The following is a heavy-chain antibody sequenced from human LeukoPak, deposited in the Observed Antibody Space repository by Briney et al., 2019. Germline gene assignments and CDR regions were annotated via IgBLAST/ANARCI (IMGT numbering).Heavy chain of an antibody. Sequence: GGSLRLSCTASGFTFGDYAMSWVRQAPGKGLEWVGSIRSDAYGGTTEYAASVKDRFTISRDDSKTIAYLQLNSLKTEDTAVYYCLRWIGQSYSSYWGQGTLVTVSS. D-gene: IGHD1-26*01. CDR1: GFTFGDYA. CDR3: LRWIGQSYSSY. V-gene: IGHV3-49*04. CDR2: IRSDAYGGTT. J-gene: IGHJ4*02.